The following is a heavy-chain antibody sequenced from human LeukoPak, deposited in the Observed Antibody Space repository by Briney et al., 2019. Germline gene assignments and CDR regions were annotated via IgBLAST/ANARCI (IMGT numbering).Heavy chain of an antibody. J-gene: IGHJ5*02. Sequence: SQTLSLTCTVSGGSISSGGYYWSWIRQHPGKGLEWIGYIYYSGSTYYNPSLKSRVNISVDTSKNQFSLKLSSVTAADTAVYYCARDRLSSWFDPWGQGTLVTVSS. D-gene: IGHD1-26*01. CDR1: GGSISSGGYY. CDR2: IYYSGST. V-gene: IGHV4-31*03. CDR3: ARDRLSSWFDP.